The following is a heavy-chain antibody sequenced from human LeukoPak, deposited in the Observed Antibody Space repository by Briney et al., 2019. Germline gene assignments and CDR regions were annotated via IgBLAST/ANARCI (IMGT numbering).Heavy chain of an antibody. J-gene: IGHJ6*02. D-gene: IGHD2-2*02. CDR3: ARDRRAYCSSTSCYNYYYYYGMDV. CDR1: GGSISSGGCY. V-gene: IGHV4-31*03. CDR2: IYYSGST. Sequence: SETLSLTCTVSGGSISSGGCYWSWIRQHPGKGLEWIGYIYYSGSTYYNPSLKSRVTISVDTSKNQFSLKLSSVTAADTAVYYCARDRRAYCSSTSCYNYYYYYGMDVWGQGTTVTVSS.